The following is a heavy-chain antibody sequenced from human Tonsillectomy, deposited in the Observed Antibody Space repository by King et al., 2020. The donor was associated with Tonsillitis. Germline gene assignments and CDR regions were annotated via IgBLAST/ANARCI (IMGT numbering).Heavy chain of an antibody. CDR2: ISYSETT. Sequence: LQLQESGPGLVKPSETLSLTCTVSGGSISSSRYYWAWIRQPPGKGLEWIGSISYSETTYCNPSLKSRVTMSVDTSKNQFSLKLSSVTAADTAVYYCARRPYRPTLDFDYWGQGTLVTVSS. V-gene: IGHV4-39*01. CDR3: ARRPYRPTLDFDY. J-gene: IGHJ4*02. D-gene: IGHD4-11*01. CDR1: GGSISSSRYY.